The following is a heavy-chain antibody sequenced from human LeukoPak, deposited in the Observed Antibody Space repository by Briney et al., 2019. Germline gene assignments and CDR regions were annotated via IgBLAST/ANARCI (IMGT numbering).Heavy chain of an antibody. CDR2: IYYSGST. J-gene: IGHJ6*03. Sequence: SETLSLTCTVSGGSISSSSYYWGWIRQPPGKGLEWIGSIYYSGSTYYNPSLKSRVTISVDTSKNQFSLKLSSVTAADTAVYYCARDAMVRGAIPTNYYYMDVWGKGTTVTVSS. CDR1: GGSISSSSYY. V-gene: IGHV4-39*07. D-gene: IGHD3-10*01. CDR3: ARDAMVRGAIPTNYYYMDV.